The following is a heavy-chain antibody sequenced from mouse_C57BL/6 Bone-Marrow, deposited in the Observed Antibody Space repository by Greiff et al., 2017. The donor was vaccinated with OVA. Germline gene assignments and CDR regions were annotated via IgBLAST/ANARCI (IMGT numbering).Heavy chain of an antibody. CDR1: GFTFSSYG. CDR3: ARRETFDY. Sequence: EVQVVESGGDLVKPGGSLKLSCAASGFTFSSYGMSWVRQTPDKRLEWVATISSGGSYTYYPDSVKGRFTISRDNAKNTLYLQMSSLKSEDTAMYYCARRETFDYWGQGTTLTVSS. V-gene: IGHV5-6*01. J-gene: IGHJ2*01. CDR2: ISSGGSYT.